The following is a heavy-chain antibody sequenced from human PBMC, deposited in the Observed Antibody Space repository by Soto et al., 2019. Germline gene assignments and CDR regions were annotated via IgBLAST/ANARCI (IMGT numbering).Heavy chain of an antibody. V-gene: IGHV3-53*01. D-gene: IGHD5-12*01. Sequence: GGSLRLSCAAAGLSVVVSYMNWFRQSPQKGLEWISVIYPDDNTYYAESVRGRFTLSKDSSRNTVSLQMNSLRAEDTAVYYCARARDGYNFLYEPTWGQGTLVTVSS. J-gene: IGHJ4*02. CDR3: ARARDGYNFLYEPT. CDR1: GLSVVVSY. CDR2: IYPDDNT.